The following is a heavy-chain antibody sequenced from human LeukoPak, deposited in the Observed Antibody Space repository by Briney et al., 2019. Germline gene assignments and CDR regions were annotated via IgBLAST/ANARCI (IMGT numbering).Heavy chain of an antibody. CDR1: GYRFTTYW. CDR3: ARRPKGSYYEYFQH. CDR2: INPGDSDT. D-gene: IGHD1-26*01. Sequence: RGESLKISCKGSGYRFTTYWIGWVRQMPGKGLEWMGIINPGDSDTRYSPSFQGQVTISADKSISTAYLLWSSLKASDTAMYYCARRPKGSYYEYFQHWGQGTLVTVSS. V-gene: IGHV5-51*01. J-gene: IGHJ1*01.